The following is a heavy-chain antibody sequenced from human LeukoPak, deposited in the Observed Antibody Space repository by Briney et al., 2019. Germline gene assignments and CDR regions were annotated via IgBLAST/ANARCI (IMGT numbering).Heavy chain of an antibody. CDR2: VSSGSGYI. J-gene: IGHJ5*02. CDR1: GFTFSSYS. D-gene: IGHD3-10*01. Sequence: GGSLRLSCAASGFTFSSYSMNWVRQAPGKGLEWVSYVSSGSGYIYYADSVKGRFTISRDNAKNSLYLQMNSLRAEDTAVYYCARDKGSGSFLNWFDPWGQGTLVTDSS. CDR3: ARDKGSGSFLNWFDP. V-gene: IGHV3-21*01.